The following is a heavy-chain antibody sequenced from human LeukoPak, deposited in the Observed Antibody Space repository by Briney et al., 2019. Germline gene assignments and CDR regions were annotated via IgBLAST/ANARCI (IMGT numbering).Heavy chain of an antibody. CDR2: MNPNSGNT. D-gene: IGHD3-10*01. CDR1: GYTFTNYD. J-gene: IGHJ5*02. Sequence: GASVKVSCKASGYTFTNYDINWVRQATGQGLEWMGWMNPNSGNTGYAQKFQGRVTMTRNTSISTAYMELSSLRSEDTAVYYCARGQRITMVRGVIMYWFDPWGQGTLVTVSS. V-gene: IGHV1-8*01. CDR3: ARGQRITMVRGVIMYWFDP.